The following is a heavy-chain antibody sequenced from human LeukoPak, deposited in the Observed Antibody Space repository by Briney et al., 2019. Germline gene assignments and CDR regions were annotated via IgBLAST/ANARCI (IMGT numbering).Heavy chain of an antibody. D-gene: IGHD6-25*01. J-gene: IGHJ5*02. CDR1: GGSISSYY. Sequence: SETLSLTCTVSGGSISSYYWSWIRQPAGKGLEWIGRIYTSGSTNYNPSLKSRVTMSVDTSKNQFPLKLSSVTAADTAVYYCARDLPEAAILDPWGQGTLVTVSS. CDR2: IYTSGST. V-gene: IGHV4-4*07. CDR3: ARDLPEAAILDP.